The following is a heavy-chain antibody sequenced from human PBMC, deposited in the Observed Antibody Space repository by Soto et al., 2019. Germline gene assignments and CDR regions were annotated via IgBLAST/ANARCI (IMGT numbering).Heavy chain of an antibody. CDR1: GFTVSSNY. J-gene: IGHJ5*02. CDR3: ERVKAVASFWFDP. D-gene: IGHD6-19*01. CDR2: IYSGGST. Sequence: XECLSLSCAASGFTVSSNYMSWVRQAPGKGLEWVSVIYSGGSTYYADSVKGRFTISRDNSKNTLYLQMNSLRAEDTAVYYCERVKAVASFWFDPWGQGTLVTVSS. V-gene: IGHV3-53*01.